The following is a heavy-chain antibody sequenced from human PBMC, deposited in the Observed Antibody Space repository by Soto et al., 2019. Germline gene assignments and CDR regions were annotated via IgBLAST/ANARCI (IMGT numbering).Heavy chain of an antibody. CDR1: GGTFSSYA. Sequence: QVQLVQSGAEVKKPGSSVKVSCKASGGTFSSYAISWVRQAPGQGLEWMGGIIPIFGTANYAQKFQGRVTMTADESTSTAYMELSSLRSEDTAVYYCARDLGSGEAIYYYYYYGMDVWGQGTTVTVSS. CDR3: ARDLGSGEAIYYYYYYGMDV. J-gene: IGHJ6*02. V-gene: IGHV1-69*01. D-gene: IGHD6-19*01. CDR2: IIPIFGTA.